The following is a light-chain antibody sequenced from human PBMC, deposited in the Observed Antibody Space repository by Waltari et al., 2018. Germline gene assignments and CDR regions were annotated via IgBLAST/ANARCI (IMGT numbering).Light chain of an antibody. CDR3: QKYNSAPRT. J-gene: IGKJ3*01. CDR1: QGISKY. V-gene: IGKV1-27*01. CDR2: AAS. Sequence: IQMTQSPSSLSASVGYRVTITCRASQGISKYLAWYQQKPGKVPKLLIYAASTLQSGVPARVSGSGSRTDFNLTISRLQPEDVATYYCQKYNSAPRTFGPGTKVDIK.